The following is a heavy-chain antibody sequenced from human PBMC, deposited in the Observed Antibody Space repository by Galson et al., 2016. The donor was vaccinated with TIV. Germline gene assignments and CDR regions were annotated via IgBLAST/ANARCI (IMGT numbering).Heavy chain of an antibody. J-gene: IGHJ1*01. D-gene: IGHD1-26*01. Sequence: TLSLTCNVSGGSISSSAYYWSWIRQHPGKGLEWIGNIYNSGSTDYNPSLKSRLSISVDTSKNQFSMRLSSVTAADTAVYYCARWADSGSYYEYFQYWGQGTLVTVSA. CDR3: ARWADSGSYYEYFQY. CDR2: IYNSGST. CDR1: GGSISSSAYY. V-gene: IGHV4-31*03.